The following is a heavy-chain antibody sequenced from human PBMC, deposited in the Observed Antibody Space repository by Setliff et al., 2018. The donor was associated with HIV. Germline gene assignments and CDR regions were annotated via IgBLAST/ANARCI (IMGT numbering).Heavy chain of an antibody. CDR3: ARDIQAAGTGWFDP. J-gene: IGHJ5*02. CDR1: GGSIRSHY. V-gene: IGHV4-38-2*02. Sequence: KPSETLSLTCTVSGGSIRSHYWSWIREPPGKGLEWIGSIYHSGSTYYNPSLKSRVTISLDTSKNQFSLKLSSVTAADTAVYYCARDIQAAGTGWFDPWGQGTLVTVSS. CDR2: IYHSGST. D-gene: IGHD6-13*01.